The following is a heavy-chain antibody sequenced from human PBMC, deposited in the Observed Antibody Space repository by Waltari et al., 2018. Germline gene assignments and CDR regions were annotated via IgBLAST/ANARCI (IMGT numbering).Heavy chain of an antibody. CDR3: ASSLYGDYTQIWGRVFDY. D-gene: IGHD4-17*01. Sequence: VQLLESGGGLVLSGGSLRLSCAASGFTFRSYAMNWVRRAPGKGVEWVSVISGRGGSTDDADSVKGRFTISRDNAKNTLYLQMNNLRVEDTAVYYCASSLYGDYTQIWGRVFDYWGQGTLVTVSS. J-gene: IGHJ4*02. CDR1: GFTFRSYA. V-gene: IGHV3-23*01. CDR2: ISGRGGST.